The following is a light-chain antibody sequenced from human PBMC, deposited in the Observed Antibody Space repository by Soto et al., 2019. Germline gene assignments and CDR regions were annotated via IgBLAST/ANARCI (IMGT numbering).Light chain of an antibody. CDR2: GAS. V-gene: IGKV3-11*01. Sequence: RASRSVGSSLAWYQQKPGQAHRLLIYGASNRATGIPDRFSGSESGTDFTLTICSLEPEDSALFYCQQRSEWTWRCGEGTKVEIK. CDR3: QQRSEWTWR. J-gene: IGKJ1*01. CDR1: RSVGSS.